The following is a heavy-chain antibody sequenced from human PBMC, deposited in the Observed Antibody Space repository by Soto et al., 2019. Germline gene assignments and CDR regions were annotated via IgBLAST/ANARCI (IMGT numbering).Heavy chain of an antibody. CDR3: AREAGSGDYFDY. V-gene: IGHV4-31*03. Sequence: QVQLQESGPGLVKPSQTLSLTCTVSGGSISSTGYFWTWIRQHPGKGLEWIGYIFYSGSTFHNSSLESRVTISVDTSKNQFSLELSSVTAADTAVYYCAREAGSGDYFDYWGQGTLVTVSS. J-gene: IGHJ4*02. CDR1: GGSISSTGYF. CDR2: IFYSGST. D-gene: IGHD1-26*01.